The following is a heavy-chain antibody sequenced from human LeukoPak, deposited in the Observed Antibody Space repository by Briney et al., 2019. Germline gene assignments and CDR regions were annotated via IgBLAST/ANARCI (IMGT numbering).Heavy chain of an antibody. CDR2: INHSGST. Sequence: PSETLSLTCAVYGGSFSGYYWSWIRQPPGKGLEWIGEINHSGSTNYNPSLKSRVTISVDTSKNQFSLKLSSVTAADTAVYYCASSRQLLFDYWGQGTLVIVSS. CDR3: ASSRQLLFDY. CDR1: GGSFSGYY. J-gene: IGHJ4*02. D-gene: IGHD5-18*01. V-gene: IGHV4-34*01.